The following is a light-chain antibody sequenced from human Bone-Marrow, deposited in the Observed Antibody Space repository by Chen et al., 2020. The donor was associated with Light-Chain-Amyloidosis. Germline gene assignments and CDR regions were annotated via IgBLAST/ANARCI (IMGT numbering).Light chain of an antibody. Sequence: DVVMTQRPLSLSVTPGQPAAISCKSSQSLLYSNGVTYLYWFLQKPGQPPQLLIYEAFNRFSGVPHRFSRSWSGTDFTLKLSRVEAEDVGTYYCMQSIHLRTFGQGTKVEIK. CDR3: MQSIHLRT. J-gene: IGKJ1*01. V-gene: IGKV2D-29*01. CDR2: EAF. CDR1: QSLLYSNGVTY.